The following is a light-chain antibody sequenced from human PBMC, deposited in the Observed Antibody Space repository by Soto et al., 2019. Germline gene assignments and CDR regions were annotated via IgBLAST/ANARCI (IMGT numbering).Light chain of an antibody. CDR3: QQYGNSPPWT. V-gene: IGKV3-20*01. Sequence: DIVLTQSPGTLSLSPGERATLSCRASQSVSSDYFAWYQQKPGQAPRLLIYGASTRAAGIPDRFTGSGSGTDCTLTISRLEPEDLAVYYCQQYGNSPPWTFGQGTKVEIK. CDR1: QSVSSDY. CDR2: GAS. J-gene: IGKJ1*01.